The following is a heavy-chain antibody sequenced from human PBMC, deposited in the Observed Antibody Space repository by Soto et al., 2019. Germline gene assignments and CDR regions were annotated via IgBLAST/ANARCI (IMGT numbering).Heavy chain of an antibody. J-gene: IGHJ4*02. D-gene: IGHD6-6*01. CDR1: GGSISSYY. CDR3: ARGGSSGPFDY. Sequence: PSETLSLTCTVSGGSISSYYWSRIRQPPGKGLEWIGYIYYSGSTNYNPSLKSRVTISVDTSKNQFPLKLSSVTAADTAVYYCARGGSSGPFDYWGQGTLVTVSS. CDR2: IYYSGST. V-gene: IGHV4-59*01.